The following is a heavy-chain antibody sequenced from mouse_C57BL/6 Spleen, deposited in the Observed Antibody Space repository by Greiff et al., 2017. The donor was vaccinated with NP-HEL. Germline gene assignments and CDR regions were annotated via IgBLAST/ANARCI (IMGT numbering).Heavy chain of an antibody. V-gene: IGHV7-3*01. CDR1: GFTFTDYY. J-gene: IGHJ4*01. CDR2: IRNKANGYTT. CDR3: ARYIRFLYYAMDY. Sequence: EVKLVESGGGLVQPGGSLSLSCAASGFTFTDYYMSWVRQPPGKALEWLGFIRNKANGYTTEYSASVKGRFTISRDNSQSILYLQMNALRAEDSATYYCARYIRFLYYAMDYWGQGTSVTVSS.